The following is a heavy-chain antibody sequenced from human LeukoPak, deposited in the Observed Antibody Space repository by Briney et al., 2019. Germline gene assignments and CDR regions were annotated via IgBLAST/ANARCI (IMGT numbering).Heavy chain of an antibody. J-gene: IGHJ4*02. Sequence: GGSLRLSCAASGFIFTNYFMSWVRQAPGKGLEWVASIKHDGSEKYCVDPVRGRFTISRDNTVNSLYLQMSSLRAEDTAVYYCATDRGWRTSGYYLYYFEYWGQGTLVTYSS. V-gene: IGHV3-7*01. D-gene: IGHD3-3*01. CDR3: ATDRGWRTSGYYLYYFEY. CDR1: GFIFTNYF. CDR2: IKHDGSEK.